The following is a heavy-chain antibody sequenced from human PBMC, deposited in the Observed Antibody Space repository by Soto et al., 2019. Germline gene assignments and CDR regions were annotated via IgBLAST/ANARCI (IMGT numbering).Heavy chain of an antibody. Sequence: VQLVESGGGVVQPGRSLRLSCAASGFTFSDYAMHRVRQAPGKGLEWVAVVSHDGRNTDHADSVKGRFTISRDSSKNTVSLEMTSLSAEDTAVYYCAKGGRQWLVTSDFNYWGQGALVTVSS. D-gene: IGHD6-19*01. CDR2: VSHDGRNT. J-gene: IGHJ4*02. V-gene: IGHV3-30*18. CDR1: GFTFSDYA. CDR3: AKGGRQWLVTSDFNY.